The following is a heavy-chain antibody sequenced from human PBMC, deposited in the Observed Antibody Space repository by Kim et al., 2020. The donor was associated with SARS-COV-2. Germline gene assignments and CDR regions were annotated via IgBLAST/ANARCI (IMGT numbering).Heavy chain of an antibody. CDR2: IDSSSSTI. J-gene: IGHJ4*02. CDR1: GFTFSSYS. V-gene: IGHV3-48*02. CDR3: ARSRLLDC. Sequence: GSLRLSCAASGFTFSSYSMNWVRQAPGKGLEWVSYIDSSSSTIYYADSVKGRFTISRNSAKNSLFLQMNSLRDEDTAVYYCARSRLLDCWGQGTLVTVSS.